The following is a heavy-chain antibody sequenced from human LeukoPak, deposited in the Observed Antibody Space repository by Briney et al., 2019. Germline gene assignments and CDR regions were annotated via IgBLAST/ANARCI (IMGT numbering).Heavy chain of an antibody. CDR1: GFTFRSYA. D-gene: IGHD3-22*01. CDR2: ISDTGGST. V-gene: IGHV3-23*01. Sequence: GGSLRLSCAASGFTFRSYAMNWVRQAPGKGLEWVSVISDTGGSTYYAASVKGRFTISRDHSKNTLYLQMNRPRAEDTAVYSCAKTYYSDSFDYWGQGTLVTFSS. J-gene: IGHJ4*02. CDR3: AKTYYSDSFDY.